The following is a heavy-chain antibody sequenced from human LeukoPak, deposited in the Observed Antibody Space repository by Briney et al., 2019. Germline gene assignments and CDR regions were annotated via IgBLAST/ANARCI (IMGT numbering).Heavy chain of an antibody. Sequence: ASVKVSCKTSGYTFTAYYIHWVRQAPGQGLEWLGWLNPNSGATNYARKFQGRVTVTRDTSISTAYMDLYSLTSDDTAMYYCTRDPKNYPDYWGQGTLVTVSS. CDR1: GYTFTAYY. V-gene: IGHV1-2*02. CDR3: TRDPKNYPDY. J-gene: IGHJ4*02. D-gene: IGHD5-24*01. CDR2: LNPNSGAT.